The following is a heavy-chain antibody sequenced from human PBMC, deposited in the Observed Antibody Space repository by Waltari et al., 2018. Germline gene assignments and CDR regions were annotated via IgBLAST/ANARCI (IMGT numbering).Heavy chain of an antibody. CDR3: AKEYNWNDGFDY. J-gene: IGHJ4*02. D-gene: IGHD1-1*01. CDR1: GFTFSSYG. Sequence: QVQLVESGGGVVQPGRSLRLSCAASGFTFSSYGMHWVRQAPGKGLEWGAVISYDGMNKYYADSVKGRFTISRDNSKNTLYLQMNSLRAEDTAVYYCAKEYNWNDGFDYWGQGTLVTVSS. V-gene: IGHV3-30*18. CDR2: ISYDGMNK.